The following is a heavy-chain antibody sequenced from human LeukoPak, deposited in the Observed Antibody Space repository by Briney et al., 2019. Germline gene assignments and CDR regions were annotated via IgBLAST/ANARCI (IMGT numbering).Heavy chain of an antibody. V-gene: IGHV3-48*01. Sequence: PGGSLRLSCAASGFTFSTTGMNWVRQTPGKGLEWVSYIPGGSGTIHYADSVRGRFTISRDNAKNSLYLQMNNLRVEDTAIYYCAREGPDYWGQGTLVTVSS. CDR3: AREGPDY. CDR2: IPGGSGTI. CDR1: GFTFSTTG. J-gene: IGHJ4*02.